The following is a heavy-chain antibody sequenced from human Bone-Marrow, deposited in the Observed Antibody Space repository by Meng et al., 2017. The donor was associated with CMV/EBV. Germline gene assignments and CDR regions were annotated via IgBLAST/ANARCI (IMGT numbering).Heavy chain of an antibody. J-gene: IGHJ4*02. V-gene: IGHV3-73*01. D-gene: IGHD6-6*01. CDR2: IRSEAYSYAT. Sequence: GESLKISCAASGFTFSSYGMHWVRQASGKGLQWVGRIRSEAYSYATAYAASVTGRFTITRDDSKNTAYLQMNSLKTEDTAVYYCTRAYSSSSVFDYWGQGTLVTVSS. CDR3: TRAYSSSSVFDY. CDR1: GFTFSSYG.